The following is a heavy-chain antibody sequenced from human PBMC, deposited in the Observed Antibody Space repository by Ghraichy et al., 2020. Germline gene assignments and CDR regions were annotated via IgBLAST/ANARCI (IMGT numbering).Heavy chain of an antibody. V-gene: IGHV3-33*01. D-gene: IGHD4-23*01. Sequence: GGSLRLSCAASGFTFSSYGMHWVRQAPGKGLEWVAVIWYDGSNKYYADSVKGRFTISRDNSKNTLYLQMNSLRAEDTAVYYCATDQNYGGNPTGYYFDYWGRGTLVTVSS. CDR3: ATDQNYGGNPTGYYFDY. J-gene: IGHJ4*02. CDR1: GFTFSSYG. CDR2: IWYDGSNK.